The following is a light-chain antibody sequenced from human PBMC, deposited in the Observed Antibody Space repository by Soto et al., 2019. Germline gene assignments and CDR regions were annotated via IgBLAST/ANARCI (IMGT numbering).Light chain of an antibody. V-gene: IGLV2-11*01. CDR1: SSDVGGYNS. CDR2: DVS. CDR3: CSLRI. Sequence: QSALTQPRSVSGSPGQSVTISCTGTSSDVGGYNSVSWYQQLPGKAPKFLIYDVSKRPSGVPDRFSGSRSGNTASLTISGLQAEDEADYYCCSLRIFGGGTKVTVL. J-gene: IGLJ2*01.